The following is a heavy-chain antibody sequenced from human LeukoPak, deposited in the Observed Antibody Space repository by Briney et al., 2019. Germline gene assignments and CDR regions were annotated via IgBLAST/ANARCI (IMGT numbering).Heavy chain of an antibody. CDR3: AREGLDTSDYYGSRLDY. Sequence: ASVKVSCKASGYTFTTYYMHWVLQAPGQRLEWMGIINPSDGSTSYAQKFLDRVTMTRDTSTSTVYMELSSLRSEDTAVYYCAREGLDTSDYYGSRLDYWGPGTLVTVSS. D-gene: IGHD3-22*01. CDR1: GYTFTTYY. V-gene: IGHV1-46*01. J-gene: IGHJ4*02. CDR2: INPSDGST.